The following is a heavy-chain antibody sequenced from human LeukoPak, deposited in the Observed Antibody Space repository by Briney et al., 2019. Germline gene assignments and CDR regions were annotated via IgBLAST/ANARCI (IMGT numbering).Heavy chain of an antibody. V-gene: IGHV1-46*01. CDR1: GYTFTSYY. Sequence: ASVKVSCKASGYTFTSYYMHWVRQAPGRGLEWMGIINPSGGSTSYAQKFQGRVTMTRDTSTSTVYMELSSLRSEDTAVYYCARDINRKYYFDYWGQGTLVTVSS. CDR2: INPSGGST. CDR3: ARDINRKYYFDY. J-gene: IGHJ4*02. D-gene: IGHD1-20*01.